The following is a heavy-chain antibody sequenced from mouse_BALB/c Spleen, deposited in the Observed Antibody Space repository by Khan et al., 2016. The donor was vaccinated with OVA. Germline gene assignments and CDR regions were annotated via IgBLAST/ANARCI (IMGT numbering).Heavy chain of an antibody. CDR3: ARSNGNYWFAY. V-gene: IGHV9-3-1*01. D-gene: IGHD2-1*01. CDR2: INTYTGEP. J-gene: IGHJ3*01. Sequence: QIQLVQSGPELKKPGVTVKISCKASGYTFTNYGMNWVKQAPGKGLKWMGWINTYTGEPTYADDFKGRFAFSLENSASTAYLQINNLKNEDTATYFCARSNGNYWFAYWGQGTLVTVSA. CDR1: GYTFTNYG.